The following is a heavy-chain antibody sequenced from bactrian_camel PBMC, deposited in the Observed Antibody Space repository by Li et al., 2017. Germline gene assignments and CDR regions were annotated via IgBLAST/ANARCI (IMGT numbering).Heavy chain of an antibody. CDR1: GFAFGDNA. D-gene: IGHD6*01. V-gene: IGHV3-2*01. Sequence: HVQLVESGGGLVQPGGSPRLSCSASGFAFGDNAMSWVRQAPGKGLEWVARINDDGSNIGYSDSVKGRFTISRDNAKNTLYLQMHSLKTEDAAVYYCATASPFRSGSWYASRVYVYWGQGTQVTVS. CDR2: INDDGSNI. J-gene: IGHJ4*01. CDR3: ATASPFRSGSWYASRVYVY.